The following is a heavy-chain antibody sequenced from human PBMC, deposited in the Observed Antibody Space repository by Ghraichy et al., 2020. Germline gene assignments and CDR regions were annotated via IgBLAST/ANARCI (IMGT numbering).Heavy chain of an antibody. CDR3: ARLSNDYSNYYYYYGMDV. Sequence: SETLSLTCTVSGGSISSSSYYWGWIRQPPGKGLEWIGSIYYSGSTYYNPSLMSRVTISVDTSKNQFSLKLSSVTAADTAVYYCARLSNDYSNYYYYYGMDVWGQGTTVTVSS. CDR1: GGSISSSSYY. CDR2: IYYSGST. J-gene: IGHJ6*02. D-gene: IGHD4-11*01. V-gene: IGHV4-39*01.